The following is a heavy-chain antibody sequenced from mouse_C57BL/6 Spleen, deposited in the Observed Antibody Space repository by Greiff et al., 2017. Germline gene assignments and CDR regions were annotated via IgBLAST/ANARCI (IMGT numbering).Heavy chain of an antibody. CDR3: ARVYDYDWYFDV. Sequence: VQLQQSGPELVKPGASVKISCKASGYTFTDYYMNWVKQSHGKSLEWIGDINPNNGGTSYNQKFKGKATLTVDKSSSTAYMELRSLTSEDSAVYYCARVYDYDWYFDVWGTGTTVTVSS. J-gene: IGHJ1*03. CDR2: INPNNGGT. CDR1: GYTFTDYY. D-gene: IGHD2-4*01. V-gene: IGHV1-26*01.